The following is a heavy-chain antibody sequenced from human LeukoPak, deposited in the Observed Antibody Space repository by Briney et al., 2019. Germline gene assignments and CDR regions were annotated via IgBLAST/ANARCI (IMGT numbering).Heavy chain of an antibody. J-gene: IGHJ4*02. V-gene: IGHV3-48*04. CDR3: ARDYCSGPKCYFIDY. Sequence: GGSLRLSCAASGFTFSNYSMNWVRQAPGKGLEWVSYITSSSTVYYAGSVKGRFTISRDNAKNSLFLQMNNLRAEDTAVYYCARDYCSGPKCYFIDYWGQGALVTVSS. D-gene: IGHD2-15*01. CDR1: GFTFSNYS. CDR2: ITSSSTV.